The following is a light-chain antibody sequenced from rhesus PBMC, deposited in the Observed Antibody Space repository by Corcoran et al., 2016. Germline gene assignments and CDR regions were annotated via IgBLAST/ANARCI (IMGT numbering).Light chain of an antibody. CDR1: ERVIAYGLNL. J-gene: IGKJ1*01. Sequence: DIVLSQSPASLAVFPGQRATILCRSSERVIAYGLNLIHWYQQIPGQPPKRLIHQACNKDPGVPARFSGSGSGTDFTLTINPVEPDAAADCYCLRSEDSWAFGQGAKVEIK. CDR2: QAC. V-gene: IGKV7-13*01. CDR3: LRSEDSWA.